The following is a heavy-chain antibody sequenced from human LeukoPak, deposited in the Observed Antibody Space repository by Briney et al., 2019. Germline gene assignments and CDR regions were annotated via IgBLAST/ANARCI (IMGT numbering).Heavy chain of an antibody. CDR2: IIPIFGTA. V-gene: IGHV1-69*06. Sequence: ASVKVSCKASGGTFSSYAISWVRQAPGQGLEWMGGIIPIFGTANYAQKFQGRVTITADKSTSTAYMELSRLRSDDTAVYYCARSWRFCSGDSCYPIDYWGQGTLVTVSS. J-gene: IGHJ4*02. CDR3: ARSWRFCSGDSCYPIDY. CDR1: GGTFSSYA. D-gene: IGHD2-15*01.